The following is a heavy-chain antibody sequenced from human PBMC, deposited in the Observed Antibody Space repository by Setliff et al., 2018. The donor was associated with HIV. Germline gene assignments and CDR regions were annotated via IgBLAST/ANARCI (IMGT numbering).Heavy chain of an antibody. V-gene: IGHV7-4-1*02. CDR3: ARGYYNFWSGYYDSRFPNPIDAFDI. J-gene: IGHJ3*02. Sequence: ASVKVSCKASGYTFTSYGMNWVRQAPGQGLEWMGWVNTYTGNPTYAQDFTGRFVFSLDTSVSTAYMELRSLRSDDTAVYYCARGYYNFWSGYYDSRFPNPIDAFDIWGHGTMVTVSS. D-gene: IGHD3-3*01. CDR1: GYTFTSYG. CDR2: VNTYTGNP.